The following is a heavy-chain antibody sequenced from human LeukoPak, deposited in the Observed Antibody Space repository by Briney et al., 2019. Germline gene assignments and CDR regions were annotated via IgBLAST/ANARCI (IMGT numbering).Heavy chain of an antibody. CDR3: AKDVYSYGREFDY. Sequence: LPWGSLRLSCVASGFTFDAYAMHWVRQAPGKGLEWVSGISWNSGSIDYADSVKGRFTISRDNAKNSLYLQMNSLRAEDTALYYCAKDVYSYGREFDYWGQGTLVTVSS. V-gene: IGHV3-9*01. CDR1: GFTFDAYA. J-gene: IGHJ4*02. CDR2: ISWNSGSI. D-gene: IGHD5-18*01.